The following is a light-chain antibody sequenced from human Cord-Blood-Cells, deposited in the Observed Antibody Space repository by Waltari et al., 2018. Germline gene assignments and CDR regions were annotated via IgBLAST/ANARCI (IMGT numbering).Light chain of an antibody. CDR1: SSDVGGYNY. V-gene: IGLV2-14*01. Sequence: QSALTQPASVSGSPGQSITISCPGTSSDVGGYNYVSWYQQHPGKAPKLMIYDVSIRPSGVSHRLSCCTTANTAALTISGLQAEDEADYYCSSYTSSSTVVFGGGTKLTVL. CDR2: DVS. J-gene: IGLJ2*01. CDR3: SSYTSSSTVV.